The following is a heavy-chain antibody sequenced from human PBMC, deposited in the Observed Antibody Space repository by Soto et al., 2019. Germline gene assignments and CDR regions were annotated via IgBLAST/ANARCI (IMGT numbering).Heavy chain of an antibody. J-gene: IGHJ4*02. CDR3: ARVGAARDYYFDY. CDR1: GFTFSSYA. CDR2: ISYDGSNK. V-gene: IGHV3-30-3*01. D-gene: IGHD6-6*01. Sequence: PGGSLRLSCAASGFTFSSYAMHWVRQAPGKGLEWVAVISYDGSNKYYADSVKGRFTISRDNSKNTLYLQMNSLRAEDTAVYYWARVGAARDYYFDYWGQGTRFTVSS.